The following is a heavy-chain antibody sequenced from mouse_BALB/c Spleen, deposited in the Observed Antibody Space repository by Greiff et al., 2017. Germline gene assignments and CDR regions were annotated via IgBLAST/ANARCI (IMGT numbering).Heavy chain of an antibody. CDR2: ISYSGST. J-gene: IGHJ1*01. D-gene: IGHD1-1*01. Sequence: EVQLVESGPGLVKPSQSLSLTCTVTGYSITSDYAWNWIRQFPGNKLEWMGYISYSGSTSYNPSLKSRISITRDTSKNQFFLQLNSVTTEDTATYYCARYLLYGWYFDVWGAGTTVTVSS. CDR3: ARYLLYGWYFDV. CDR1: GYSITSDYA. V-gene: IGHV3-2*02.